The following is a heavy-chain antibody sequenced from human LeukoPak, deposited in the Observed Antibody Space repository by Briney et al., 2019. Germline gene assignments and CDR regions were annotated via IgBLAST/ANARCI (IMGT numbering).Heavy chain of an antibody. CDR1: GYTFTSYA. CDR3: ARVTRVDTMIAAWEWPENYYFDY. V-gene: IGHV1-3*01. CDR2: INAGNGNT. J-gene: IGHJ4*02. D-gene: IGHD3-22*01. Sequence: ASVKVSCKASGYTFTSYAMHWVRQAPGQRLEWMGWINAGNGNTKYSQKFQGRVTITRDTSASTAYMELSSLRSEDTAVYYCARVTRVDTMIAAWEWPENYYFDYWGQGTLVTVSS.